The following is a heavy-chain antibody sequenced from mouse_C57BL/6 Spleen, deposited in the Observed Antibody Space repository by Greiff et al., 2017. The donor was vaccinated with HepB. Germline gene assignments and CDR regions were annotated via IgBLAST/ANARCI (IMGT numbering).Heavy chain of an antibody. D-gene: IGHD4-1*01. CDR2: INPGSGGT. CDR1: GYAFTNYL. CDR3: AREKNWDGYFDV. V-gene: IGHV1-54*01. Sequence: VQLQQSGAELVRPGTSVKVSCKASGYAFTNYLIEWVKQRPGQGLEWIGVINPGSGGTNYNEKFKGNATLTADKSSSTAYMQLSSLTSEDSAVYFCAREKNWDGYFDVWGTGTTVTVSS. J-gene: IGHJ1*03.